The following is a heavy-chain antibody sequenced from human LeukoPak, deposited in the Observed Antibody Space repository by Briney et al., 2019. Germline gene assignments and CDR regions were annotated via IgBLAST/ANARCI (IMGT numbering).Heavy chain of an antibody. Sequence: SETLSLTCTVYGGSFSGYYWSWIRQPPGEGLEWIGEINHSKRTNYNPSLKSRVSISVDTSKNQFSLKVSSVTAADTAVYYCARGDNYDILTGYYTAPYGMDVWGQGTTVTVSS. J-gene: IGHJ6*02. CDR3: ARGDNYDILTGYYTAPYGMDV. D-gene: IGHD3-9*01. CDR2: INHSKRT. CDR1: GGSFSGYY. V-gene: IGHV4-34*01.